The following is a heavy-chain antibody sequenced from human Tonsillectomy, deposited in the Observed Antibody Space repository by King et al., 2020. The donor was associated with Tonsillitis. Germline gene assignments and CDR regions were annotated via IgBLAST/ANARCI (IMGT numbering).Heavy chain of an antibody. CDR2: ISDDESNK. D-gene: IGHD3-22*01. V-gene: IGHV3-33*05. CDR1: GFTFSNYG. J-gene: IGHJ5*02. Sequence: VQLVESGGGVVQPGRSLRLSCAASGFTFSNYGMHWVRQAPGKGLEWVAVISDDESNKFYADSVEGRFTISRDNSKNPMYLQMNSLRAEDTAVYYCARRARYYDSSGYSYWFAPWGQGTLVTVSS. CDR3: ARRARYYDSSGYSYWFAP.